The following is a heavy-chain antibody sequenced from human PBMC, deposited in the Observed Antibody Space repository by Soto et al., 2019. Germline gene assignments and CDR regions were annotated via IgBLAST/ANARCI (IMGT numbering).Heavy chain of an antibody. V-gene: IGHV3-23*04. Sequence: EVQLVESGGRLGQPGGSLRLSCVASGFTFSDYAMTWVRQAPGKGLEWVSSISPAGDNTYYADSVKGHFTISRDNSKNTLYLELSSLRGEDTAVYYCARSSGRWYSFDHWGQGSLVTVSS. CDR2: ISPAGDNT. CDR1: GFTFSDYA. J-gene: IGHJ4*02. D-gene: IGHD6-13*01. CDR3: ARSSGRWYSFDH.